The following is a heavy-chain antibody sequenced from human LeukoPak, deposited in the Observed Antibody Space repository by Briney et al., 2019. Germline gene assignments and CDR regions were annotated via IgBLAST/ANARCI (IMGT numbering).Heavy chain of an antibody. CDR3: ARGGYSSGWYSLDYYYGMDV. J-gene: IGHJ6*02. CDR2: INPNSGGT. D-gene: IGHD6-19*01. Sequence: RASVKVSCKASGNTFTGYYMHWVRQAPGQGLEWMGWINPNSGGTNYAQKFQGWVTMTRDTSISTAYMELSRLRSDDTAVYYCARGGYSSGWYSLDYYYGMDVWGQGTTVTVSS. CDR1: GNTFTGYY. V-gene: IGHV1-2*04.